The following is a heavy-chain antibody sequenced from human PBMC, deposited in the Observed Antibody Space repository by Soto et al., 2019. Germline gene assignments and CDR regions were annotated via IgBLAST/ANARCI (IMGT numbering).Heavy chain of an antibody. CDR2: ISVYNGNT. CDR1: GYAFTSYG. Sequence: ASVKVSCKASGYAFTSYGISFLRQAPGQALEWMGWISVYNGNTNYAQKFQGRVNMTTDTSTNTVYMELRSLTSDDTAVYYCARDQFTYYYDSSGYFYYYYGMDVWGQGTTVTVSS. CDR3: ARDQFTYYYDSSGYFYYYYGMDV. D-gene: IGHD3-22*01. J-gene: IGHJ6*02. V-gene: IGHV1-18*04.